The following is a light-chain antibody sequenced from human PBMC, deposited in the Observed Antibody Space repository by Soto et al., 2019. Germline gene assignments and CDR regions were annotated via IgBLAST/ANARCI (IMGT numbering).Light chain of an antibody. CDR1: GRDIGAYNY. Sequence: QSVLTQPASVSGSPGQSITISCTGSGRDIGAYNYVSWYQQHPGKAPKLIIYGVKNRPSGVSNRFSASKSAFTASLTISGLQAEDEADYYCCSFAGGYTLDVVFGGGTKVTVL. CDR3: CSFAGGYTLDVV. V-gene: IGLV2-14*01. CDR2: GVK. J-gene: IGLJ2*01.